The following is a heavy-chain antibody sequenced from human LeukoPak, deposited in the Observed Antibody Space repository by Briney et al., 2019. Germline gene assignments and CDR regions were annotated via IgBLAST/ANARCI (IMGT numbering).Heavy chain of an antibody. J-gene: IGHJ4*02. CDR1: GVSISSYS. V-gene: IGHV4-4*07. D-gene: IGHD3-22*01. CDR2: IYTSGST. Sequence: SETLSLTCTVSGVSISSYSWSWIRQPAGKGLDWIGRIYTSGSTNYNPSLKSRVTISVDTSKNQFSLKLSSVTAADTAVYYCARQVRDSSPGLYFDYWGQGTLVTVSS. CDR3: ARQVRDSSPGLYFDY.